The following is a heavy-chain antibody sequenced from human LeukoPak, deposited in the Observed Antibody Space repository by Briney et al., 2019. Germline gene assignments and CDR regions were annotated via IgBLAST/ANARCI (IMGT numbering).Heavy chain of an antibody. CDR2: IYRGGST. V-gene: IGHV3-66*01. Sequence: GGSLRLFCAASGFTVSSDYISWVRQAPGKGLEWVSVIYRGGSTHYADSVKGRFTISRDNWKNTLDLQMNSLRAEDTAVYYCARMGLWFGELLGRRDYWGQGTLVTVSS. CDR1: GFTVSSDY. D-gene: IGHD3-10*01. J-gene: IGHJ4*02. CDR3: ARMGLWFGELLGRRDY.